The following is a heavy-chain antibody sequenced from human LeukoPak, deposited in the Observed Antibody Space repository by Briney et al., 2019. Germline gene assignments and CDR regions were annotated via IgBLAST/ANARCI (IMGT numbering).Heavy chain of an antibody. CDR2: ISWNSGSI. J-gene: IGHJ5*02. CDR1: GFTFDDYA. Sequence: GGSLRLSCAASGFTFDDYAMHWVRQAPGKGLEWVSGISWNSGSIGYADSVKGRFTISRDNAKNSLYLQMNSLRAEDTAVYYCTRVLGLTAMSPWGQGTLVTVSS. CDR3: TRVLGLTAMSP. V-gene: IGHV3-9*01. D-gene: IGHD5-18*01.